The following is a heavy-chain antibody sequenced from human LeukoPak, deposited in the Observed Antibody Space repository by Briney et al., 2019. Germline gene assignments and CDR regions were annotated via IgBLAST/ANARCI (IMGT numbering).Heavy chain of an antibody. Sequence: GGSLRLSCAASGFTVSSNYMSWVRQAPGKGLEWVSVISGSGGSTYYADSVRGRFTISRDNSKNTLYLQMNSLTAEDTAVFYCAKDYKWSFDVWGRGTLVTVSS. CDR1: GFTVSSNY. D-gene: IGHD1-1*01. V-gene: IGHV3-53*05. J-gene: IGHJ2*01. CDR3: AKDYKWSFDV. CDR2: ISGSGGST.